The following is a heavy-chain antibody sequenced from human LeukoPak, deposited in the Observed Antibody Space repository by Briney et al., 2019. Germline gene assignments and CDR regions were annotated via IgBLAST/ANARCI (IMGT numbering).Heavy chain of an antibody. CDR3: ARARDGSYLTDYFDY. V-gene: IGHV4-34*01. D-gene: IGHD1-26*01. Sequence: SETLSLTCAVYGGSFSGYYWSWIRQPPGKGLEWIGEINHSGSTNYNPSLNNRVTISLDTSKNQFSLRLSSVTAADTAVYYCARARDGSYLTDYFDYWGQGTLVTVSS. CDR2: INHSGST. CDR1: GGSFSGYY. J-gene: IGHJ4*02.